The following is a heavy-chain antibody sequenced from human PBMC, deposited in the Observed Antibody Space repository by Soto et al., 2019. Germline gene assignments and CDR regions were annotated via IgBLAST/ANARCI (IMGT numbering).Heavy chain of an antibody. Sequence: EVQLVESGGGLVKPGGSLRLSCAASGFNFSSYTMNWVRQAPGTGLEWVSSISSSNRYIYYADSMKGRFSISRDDAKNSLYLQMNSLRADDTAIYYCARDRCRGGSCYQIYAFDMWGQGTLVTVSS. CDR1: GFNFSSYT. CDR3: ARDRCRGGSCYQIYAFDM. CDR2: ISSSNRYI. D-gene: IGHD2-15*01. V-gene: IGHV3-21*01. J-gene: IGHJ3*02.